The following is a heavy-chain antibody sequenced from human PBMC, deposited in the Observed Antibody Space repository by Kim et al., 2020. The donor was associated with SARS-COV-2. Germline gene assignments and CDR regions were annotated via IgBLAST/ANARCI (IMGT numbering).Heavy chain of an antibody. J-gene: IGHJ6*02. D-gene: IGHD3-16*01. V-gene: IGHV3-33*03. Sequence: AESVKARVTISRDKPKTTLYLQMNSLRGEDTAVYYCAKDWGWNQLYYGMNVWGPGTTVTVSS. CDR3: AKDWGWNQLYYGMNV.